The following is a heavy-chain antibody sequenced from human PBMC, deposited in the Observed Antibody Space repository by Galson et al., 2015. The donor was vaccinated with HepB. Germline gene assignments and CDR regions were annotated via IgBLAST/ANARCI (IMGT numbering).Heavy chain of an antibody. J-gene: IGHJ4*02. V-gene: IGHV3-66*01. CDR1: GFTVSTNF. CDR3: ARDLNAYGDF. D-gene: IGHD4-17*01. Sequence: SLRLSCAASGFTVSTNFMSWVRQAPGKGLERVSVIYSGGATYYADSVRGRFTISRDKSKNTLSLQMDSLRAEDTAVYYCARDLNAYGDFWGQGTLVTVSS. CDR2: IYSGGAT.